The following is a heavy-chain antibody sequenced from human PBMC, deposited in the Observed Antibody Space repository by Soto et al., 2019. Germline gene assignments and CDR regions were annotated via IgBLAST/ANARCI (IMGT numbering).Heavy chain of an antibody. CDR3: ARDFGNIVVVVAATPYYYYGMDC. V-gene: IGHV1-69*13. CDR2: IIPIFGTA. J-gene: IGHJ6*02. D-gene: IGHD2-15*01. CDR1: GGTFSSYA. Sequence: GASVKVSCKASGGTFSSYAISWVRQAPGQGLEWMGGIIPIFGTANYAQKFQGRVTITADESTSTAYMELSSLRSEDTAVYYCARDFGNIVVVVAATPYYYYGMDCWGQGTTVTVSS.